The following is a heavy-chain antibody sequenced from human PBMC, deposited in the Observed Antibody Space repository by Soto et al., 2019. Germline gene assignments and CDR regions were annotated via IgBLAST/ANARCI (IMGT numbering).Heavy chain of an antibody. Sequence: GESLKISCKGSGYSFTSYWISWVRQMPGKGLEWMGRIDPSDSYTNYSPSFQGHVTTSADKSISTAYLQWSSLKASDTAMYYCARNRDIVVVPAAPGAWFDPWGQGTLVTVSS. D-gene: IGHD2-2*01. CDR2: IDPSDSYT. V-gene: IGHV5-10-1*01. J-gene: IGHJ5*02. CDR1: GYSFTSYW. CDR3: ARNRDIVVVPAAPGAWFDP.